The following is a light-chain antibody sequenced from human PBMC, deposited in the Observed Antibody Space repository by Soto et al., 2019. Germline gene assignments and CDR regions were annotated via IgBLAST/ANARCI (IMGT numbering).Light chain of an antibody. J-gene: IGKJ3*01. V-gene: IGKV1-9*01. CDR3: QQFHVYPFT. CDR1: QGVSSD. Sequence: DIQLTQSRSFLSASVGDRVTTTCRASQGVSSDLAWYQQKPGKAPKLLINAASTLQSGVSSRFSGSGSGTDFTLTISSLQPEDIATYYCQQFHVYPFTFGPGTKVDVE. CDR2: AAS.